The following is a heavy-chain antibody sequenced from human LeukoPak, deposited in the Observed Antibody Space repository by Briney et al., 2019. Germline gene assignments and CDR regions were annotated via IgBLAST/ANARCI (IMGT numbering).Heavy chain of an antibody. V-gene: IGHV4-39*02. Sequence: SSETLSLTCTVSGGSISSSSYYWGWIRQPPGKGLEWIGSIYYSGSTYYNPSLKSRVTISVDTSKNEFSLKLSSVTAADTAVYYCARESTGKVDYWGQGTLVTVSS. CDR3: ARESTGKVDY. CDR1: GGSISSSSYY. J-gene: IGHJ4*02. D-gene: IGHD3-10*01. CDR2: IYYSGST.